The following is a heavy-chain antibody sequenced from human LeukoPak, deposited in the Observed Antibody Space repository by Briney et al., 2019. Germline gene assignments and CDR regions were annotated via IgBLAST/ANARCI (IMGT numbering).Heavy chain of an antibody. Sequence: GGSLRLSCAASGFTFSSYAMSWVRQAPGKGLEWVSVISASGRSTYYADSVKGRFNISRDNSKNTLYPQMNSLRAEDTAVYYCANPITLVRGVIIGDYWGQGTLVAVSS. CDR3: ANPITLVRGVIIGDY. CDR1: GFTFSSYA. CDR2: ISASGRST. J-gene: IGHJ4*02. V-gene: IGHV3-23*01. D-gene: IGHD3-10*01.